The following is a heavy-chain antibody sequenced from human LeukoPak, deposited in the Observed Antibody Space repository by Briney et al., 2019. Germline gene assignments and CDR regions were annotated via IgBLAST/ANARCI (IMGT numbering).Heavy chain of an antibody. CDR2: IYYSGST. J-gene: IGHJ6*02. CDR1: GGSISSGGYY. Sequence: PSQTLSLTCTVSGGSISSGGYYWSWIRQHPGKGLEWIGYIYYSGSTYYNPSLKSRVTISVDTSKNQFSLKLSSVTAADTAVYYCARIGVLYYYGMDVWGQGTTVTVSS. V-gene: IGHV4-31*03. CDR3: ARIGVLYYYGMDV.